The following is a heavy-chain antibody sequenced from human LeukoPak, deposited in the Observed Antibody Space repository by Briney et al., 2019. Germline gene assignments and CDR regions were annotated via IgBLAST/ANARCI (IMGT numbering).Heavy chain of an antibody. CDR3: ASSGYDSYYYYGMDV. CDR2: IIPILGIA. Sequence: ASVKVSCKASGGTFSSYAISWVRQALGQGLEWMGRIIPILGIANYAQKFQGRVTITADKSTSTAYMELSSLRSEDTAVYYCASSGYDSYYYYGMDVWGQGTTVTVSS. J-gene: IGHJ6*02. CDR1: GGTFSSYA. V-gene: IGHV1-69*04. D-gene: IGHD5-12*01.